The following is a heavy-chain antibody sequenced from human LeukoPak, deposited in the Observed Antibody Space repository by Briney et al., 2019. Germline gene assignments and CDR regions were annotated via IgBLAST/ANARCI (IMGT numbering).Heavy chain of an antibody. CDR2: IYHSGST. CDR1: GGSISSSIW. CDR3: ARRQAGATIDY. V-gene: IGHV4-4*02. D-gene: IGHD1-26*01. J-gene: IGHJ4*02. Sequence: SETLSLTCAVSGGSISSSIWWSWVRQPPGKGLEWIGEIYHSGSTNYNPSLKSRLTISVDKSKNQFSLKLNSVTAADTAVYYCARRQAGATIDYWGQGTLVTVSS.